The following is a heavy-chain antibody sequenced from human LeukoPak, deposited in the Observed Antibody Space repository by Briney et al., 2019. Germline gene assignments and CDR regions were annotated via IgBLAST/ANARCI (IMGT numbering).Heavy chain of an antibody. J-gene: IGHJ3*02. D-gene: IGHD4-11*01. CDR1: GGTFSSYA. V-gene: IGHV1-69*05. Sequence: EASVKVSCKASGGTFSSYAISWVRQAPGQGLEWMGGIIPIFGTANYAQKFQGRVTITTDESTSTAYMELSSLRSEDTAVYYCAREGGYSNYVAFDIWGQGTMVTVSS. CDR2: IIPIFGTA. CDR3: AREGGYSNYVAFDI.